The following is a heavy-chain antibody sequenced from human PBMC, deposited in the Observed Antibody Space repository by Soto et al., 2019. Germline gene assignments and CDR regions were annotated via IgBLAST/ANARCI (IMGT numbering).Heavy chain of an antibody. J-gene: IGHJ5*02. V-gene: IGHV3-48*02. CDR3: ARDLAFEGP. Sequence: GGSLRLSCAASGFSFSTYAMNWVRQAPGKGLEWISCITSSSTIYYADSVKGRFTISRDDARKSLYLHIHSLRDEDTAVYYCARDLAFEGPWGQGTLVTVSS. CDR2: ITSSSTI. CDR1: GFSFSTYA. D-gene: IGHD3-3*02.